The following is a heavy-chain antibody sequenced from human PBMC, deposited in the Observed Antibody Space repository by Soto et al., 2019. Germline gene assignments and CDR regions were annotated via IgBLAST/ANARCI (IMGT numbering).Heavy chain of an antibody. V-gene: IGHV3-21*03. Sequence: PGGSLRLSCAASGFAFSSYSMNWVRQAPGKGLEWVSSISGSSSFIYYADSVKARFTISRDNAKNSLYLQMNYLRVEDTAVYYCARGETQGPRRGFDYWGQGALVTVSS. CDR3: ARGETQGPRRGFDY. CDR2: ISGSSSFI. J-gene: IGHJ4*02. CDR1: GFAFSSYS. D-gene: IGHD3-10*01.